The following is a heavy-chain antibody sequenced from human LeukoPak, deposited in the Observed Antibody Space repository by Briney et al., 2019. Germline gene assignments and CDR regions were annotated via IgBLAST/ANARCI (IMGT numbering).Heavy chain of an antibody. J-gene: IGHJ4*02. CDR2: ISSGSSYK. V-gene: IGHV3-21*01. Sequence: GGSLRLSCAASGFTFSSSSMNWVRQAPGKGLEWVSSISSGSSYKHYADSVKGRFTISRDNAKRSLYLQMNSLRAEDTAVYYCARFVSGYYPYPFDYWGQGTLVTVSS. CDR1: GFTFSSSS. D-gene: IGHD3-22*01. CDR3: ARFVSGYYPYPFDY.